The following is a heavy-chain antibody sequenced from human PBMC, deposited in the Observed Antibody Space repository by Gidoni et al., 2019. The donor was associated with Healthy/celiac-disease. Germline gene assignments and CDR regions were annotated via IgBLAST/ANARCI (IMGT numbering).Heavy chain of an antibody. CDR3: AKDPFYYYDSSGYSNDAFDI. V-gene: IGHV3-23*04. Sequence: VQLVDAGGGLVQPGGSLRLSCAAPGFPFTSSHFAWVRQAPGKGLEWVSAIRGSGGSTYYADSVKGRFTISRDNSKNTLYLQMNSLRAEDTAVYYCAKDPFYYYDSSGYSNDAFDIWGQGTMVTVSS. CDR1: GFPFTSSH. D-gene: IGHD3-22*01. J-gene: IGHJ3*02. CDR2: IRGSGGST.